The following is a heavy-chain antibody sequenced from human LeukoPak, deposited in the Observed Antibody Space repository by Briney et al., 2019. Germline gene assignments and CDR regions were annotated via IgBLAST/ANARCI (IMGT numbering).Heavy chain of an antibody. D-gene: IGHD3-10*01. V-gene: IGHV3-21*01. CDR1: GFTFSNSR. Sequence: GGSLRLSCAASGFTFSNSRMNWVRQAPGKGLEWVSSISSSSGYIYYADSVKGRFTISRDNAKNSLYLQMNSLRAEDTAVYYCARDSQTITTVRGVPTWFDPWGQGTLVTVSS. J-gene: IGHJ5*02. CDR3: ARDSQTITTVRGVPTWFDP. CDR2: ISSSSGYI.